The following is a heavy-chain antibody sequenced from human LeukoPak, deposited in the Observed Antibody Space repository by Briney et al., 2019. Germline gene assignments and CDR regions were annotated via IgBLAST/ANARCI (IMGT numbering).Heavy chain of an antibody. Sequence: SETLSLTCTVSGGSISSYYWSWIRQPPGKGLEWIGYIYYSGSTNYNPSLKSRVTISVDTSKNQFSLKLSSVTAADTAVYYCARVAAYCSSTSCYTTKYGMDVWGQGTTVTVS. CDR2: IYYSGST. CDR3: ARVAAYCSSTSCYTTKYGMDV. V-gene: IGHV4-59*12. D-gene: IGHD2-2*02. J-gene: IGHJ6*02. CDR1: GGSISSYY.